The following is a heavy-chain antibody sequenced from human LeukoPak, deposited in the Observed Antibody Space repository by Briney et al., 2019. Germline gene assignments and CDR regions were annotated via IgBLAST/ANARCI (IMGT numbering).Heavy chain of an antibody. D-gene: IGHD5-24*01. Sequence: GGSLRLSCAASGLTVSSNYMSWVRQAPGKGLEWVSLIYSGGSTYYADSVKGRFTISRDNSKNPLYLQMNSLSAEDTAVYYCARTFVSGDGYKVGYFDYWGQGTLVTVSS. CDR1: GLTVSSNY. CDR2: IYSGGST. V-gene: IGHV3-53*01. CDR3: ARTFVSGDGYKVGYFDY. J-gene: IGHJ4*02.